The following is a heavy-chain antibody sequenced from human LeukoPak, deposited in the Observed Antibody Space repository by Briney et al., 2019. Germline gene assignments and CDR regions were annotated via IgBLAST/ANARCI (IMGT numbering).Heavy chain of an antibody. Sequence: PGESLKISCKGSRYTFTNYWIGWVRQMPGRGLEWMGIIYPGDSDTRYSPSFQGQVTISADKSISTAYLQWSSLKVSDTAMYYCARQATVTTNFDYWGQGTLVTVSS. D-gene: IGHD4-17*01. J-gene: IGHJ4*02. CDR2: IYPGDSDT. CDR3: ARQATVTTNFDY. CDR1: RYTFTNYW. V-gene: IGHV5-51*01.